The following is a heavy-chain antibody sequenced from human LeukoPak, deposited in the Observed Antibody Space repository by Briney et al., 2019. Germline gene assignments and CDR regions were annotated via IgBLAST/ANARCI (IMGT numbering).Heavy chain of an antibody. J-gene: IGHJ5*02. CDR2: IWYDGSNK. CDR1: GFTLSSYG. D-gene: IGHD6-13*01. CDR3: ARSKCIAAAISNWFDP. V-gene: IGHV3-33*01. Sequence: GRSLRLSCAASGFTLSSYGMHWVRQAPGKGLEWVAVIWYDGSNKYYADSVKGRFTISRDNSKNTLYPQMNSLRAEDTAVYYCARSKCIAAAISNWFDPWGQGTLVTVSS.